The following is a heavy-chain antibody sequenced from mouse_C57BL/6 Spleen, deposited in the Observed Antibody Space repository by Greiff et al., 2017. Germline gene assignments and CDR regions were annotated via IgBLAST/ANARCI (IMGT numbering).Heavy chain of an antibody. V-gene: IGHV5-4*01. Sequence: EVQGVESGGGLVKPGGSLKLSCAASGFTFSSYAMSWVRQTPEKRLEWVATISDGGSYTYYPDNVKGRFTISRDNAKNNLYLQMSHLKSEDTAMYYCARAPDWFAYWGQGTLVTVSA. CDR1: GFTFSSYA. J-gene: IGHJ3*01. CDR3: ARAPDWFAY. CDR2: ISDGGSYT.